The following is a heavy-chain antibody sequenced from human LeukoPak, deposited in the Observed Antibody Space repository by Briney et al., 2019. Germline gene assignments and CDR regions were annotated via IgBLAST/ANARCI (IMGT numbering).Heavy chain of an antibody. Sequence: GGSLRLSCAASGFTFSSYEMNWVRQAPGKGLEWVSYISSSGSTIYYADSVKGRFTISRDNAKNSLYLQMNSLRAEDTAVYYCARDSSPYYDSSGPTSFDYWGQGTLVTVSS. J-gene: IGHJ4*02. CDR1: GFTFSSYE. CDR3: ARDSSPYYDSSGPTSFDY. CDR2: ISSSGSTI. V-gene: IGHV3-48*03. D-gene: IGHD3-22*01.